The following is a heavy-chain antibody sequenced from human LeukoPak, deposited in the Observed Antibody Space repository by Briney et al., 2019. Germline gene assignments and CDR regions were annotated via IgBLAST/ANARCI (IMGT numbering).Heavy chain of an antibody. V-gene: IGHV4-39*01. CDR3: ARQGYISGQGFRNNWFDP. Sequence: SETLSLICTVSGGSISSSSFHWGWIRQPPGKGLEWIGTIFYSGSTYYNPSLKSRFTMSVDTSKNQFSLKLSSVTAADTAVYYCARQGYISGQGFRNNWFDPWGQGSLVTVSS. CDR2: IFYSGST. J-gene: IGHJ5*02. CDR1: GGSISSSSFH. D-gene: IGHD6-19*01.